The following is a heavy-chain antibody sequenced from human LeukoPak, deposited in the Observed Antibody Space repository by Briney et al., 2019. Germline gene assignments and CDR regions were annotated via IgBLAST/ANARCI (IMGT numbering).Heavy chain of an antibody. J-gene: IGHJ4*02. V-gene: IGHV3-30*04. Sequence: GGSLRLSCAASGFAFSSYAMHWVRQAPGKGLEWVAVISYDGSNKYYADSVKGRFTISRDNSKNTLYLQMNSLRAEDTAVYYCARTILGDFWSGYDYWGQGTLVTVSS. CDR2: ISYDGSNK. CDR1: GFAFSSYA. CDR3: ARTILGDFWSGYDY. D-gene: IGHD3-3*01.